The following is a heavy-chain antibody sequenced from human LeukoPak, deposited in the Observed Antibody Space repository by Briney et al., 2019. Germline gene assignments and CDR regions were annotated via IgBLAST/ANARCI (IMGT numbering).Heavy chain of an antibody. CDR2: INHSGST. Sequence: SETLSLTCAVYGGSFSGYYWSWIRQPPGKGLEWIGEINHSGSTNYNPSLKSRVTISVDTSKNQFSLKLSSVTAADTAVYYCARFLAVAGPLNWFDPWGQGTLVTISS. J-gene: IGHJ5*02. D-gene: IGHD6-19*01. V-gene: IGHV4-34*01. CDR1: GGSFSGYY. CDR3: ARFLAVAGPLNWFDP.